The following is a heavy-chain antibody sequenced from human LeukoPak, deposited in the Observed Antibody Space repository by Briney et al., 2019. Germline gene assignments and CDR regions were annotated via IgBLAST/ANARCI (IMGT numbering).Heavy chain of an antibody. CDR2: IYYSGST. V-gene: IGHV4-39*01. Sequence: SELMSLTCTVSGGSISSSSYYWGWIRQPPGKGLEWIGSIYYSGSTYYHPSLKSRVTISVDTSKIQFSLKLSSLTAADTAVYYCARLVYIVATINVDYWGQGTLHRLL. CDR1: GGSISSSSYY. CDR3: ARLVYIVATINVDY. J-gene: IGHJ4*02. D-gene: IGHD5-12*01.